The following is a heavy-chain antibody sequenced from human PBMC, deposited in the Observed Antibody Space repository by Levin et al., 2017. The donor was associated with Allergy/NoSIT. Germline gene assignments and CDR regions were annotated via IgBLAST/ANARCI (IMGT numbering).Heavy chain of an antibody. CDR1: GFSVSTHY. D-gene: IGHD2-2*01. J-gene: IGHJ4*02. V-gene: IGHV3-53*01. CDR2: IYDDGST. CDR3: TKGHYSGVYQ. Sequence: PGGSLRLSCAASGFSVSTHYMTWVRQGPGKGLECVSVIYDDGSTYYADSVRGRFTISRDNSKNTLSLQMNSLRDADTAVYYCTKGHYSGVYQWGQGTLVTVSS.